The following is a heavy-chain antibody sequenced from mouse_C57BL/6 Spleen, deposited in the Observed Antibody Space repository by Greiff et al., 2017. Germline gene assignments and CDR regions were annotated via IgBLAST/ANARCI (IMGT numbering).Heavy chain of an antibody. Sequence: EVMLVASGEGLVKPGGSLKLSCAASGFTFSSYAMSWVRQTPEKRLEWVAYISSGGDYIYYADTVKGRFTISRDNARNTLYLQISSLKSEDTAMYYCTRDDGYYLFAYWGQGTLVTVSA. J-gene: IGHJ3*01. CDR2: ISSGGDYI. CDR3: TRDDGYYLFAY. D-gene: IGHD2-3*01. CDR1: GFTFSSYA. V-gene: IGHV5-9-1*02.